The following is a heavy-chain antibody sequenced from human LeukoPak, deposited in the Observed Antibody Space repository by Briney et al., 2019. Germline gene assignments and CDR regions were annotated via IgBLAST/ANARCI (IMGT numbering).Heavy chain of an antibody. J-gene: IGHJ4*02. D-gene: IGHD6-13*01. CDR3: ASASSSWSFKFDY. Sequence: PSETLSLTCTVSGVSISSYYWSWLRQPPGKGLEWVGYIYYSGSTNYNPSLKSRVTISVDTSKNQFSLKLSSVTAADTAVYYCASASSSWSFKFDYWGQGTLVTVSS. CDR1: GVSISSYY. CDR2: IYYSGST. V-gene: IGHV4-59*01.